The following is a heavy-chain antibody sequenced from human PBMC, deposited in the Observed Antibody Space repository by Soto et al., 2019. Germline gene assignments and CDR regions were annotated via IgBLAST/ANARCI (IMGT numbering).Heavy chain of an antibody. CDR2: ISGSGGST. CDR1: GFTFSSYA. V-gene: IGHV3-23*01. Sequence: PGGSLRLSCAASGFTFSSYAMSWVRQAPGKGLEWVSAISGSGGSTYYADSVKGRFTISRDNSKNTLYLQMNSLRSEDTAVYYCARKRSSSGWYCFDYWGKGTLVTVSS. J-gene: IGHJ4*02. CDR3: ARKRSSSGWYCFDY. D-gene: IGHD6-19*01.